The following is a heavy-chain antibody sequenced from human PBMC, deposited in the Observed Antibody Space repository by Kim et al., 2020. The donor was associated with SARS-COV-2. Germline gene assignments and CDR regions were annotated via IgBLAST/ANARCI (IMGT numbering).Heavy chain of an antibody. V-gene: IGHV4-39*01. CDR2: IYYSGST. Sequence: SETLSLTCTVSGGSISSTIYYWGWIRQPPGKVLEWIGSIYYSGSTYYNPSLKSRVTISVDTSKNQFSLKLSSVTAADTAVYYCARRPSSFRATEYYFDYWGQGTLVTVSS. D-gene: IGHD6-13*01. CDR1: GGSISSTIYY. CDR3: ARRPSSFRATEYYFDY. J-gene: IGHJ4*02.